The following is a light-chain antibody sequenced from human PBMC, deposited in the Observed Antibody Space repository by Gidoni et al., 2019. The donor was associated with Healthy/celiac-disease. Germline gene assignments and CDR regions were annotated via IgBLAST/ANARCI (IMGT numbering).Light chain of an antibody. V-gene: IGKV3-11*01. CDR1: QSVSSY. J-gene: IGKJ1*01. Sequence: EIVLTPSPATLSLSPGERATLSCRASQSVSSYLAWYQQKPGQAPRLLIYDASNRATGIPARFSGSWSGTDFTLTISSLEPEDFAVYYCQQRSNWRTFGQGTKVEIK. CDR3: QQRSNWRT. CDR2: DAS.